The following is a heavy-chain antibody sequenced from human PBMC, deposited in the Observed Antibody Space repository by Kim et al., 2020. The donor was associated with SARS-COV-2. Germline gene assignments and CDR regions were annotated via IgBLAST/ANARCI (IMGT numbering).Heavy chain of an antibody. CDR3: AKVLGSDYGDQLGY. J-gene: IGHJ4*02. Sequence: GGSLRLSCAASGFTFSRYAMTWVRQAPGKGLEWVSAISGSGGRTYYVDSVKGRFTISRDQSTDTVSLQMNSLRADDTALYYCAKVLGSDYGDQLGYWGQGTLVTVSS. V-gene: IGHV3-23*01. CDR1: GFTFSRYA. D-gene: IGHD4-17*01. CDR2: ISGSGGRT.